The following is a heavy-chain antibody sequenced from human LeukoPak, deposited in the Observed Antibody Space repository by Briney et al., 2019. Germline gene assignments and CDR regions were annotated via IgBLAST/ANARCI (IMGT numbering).Heavy chain of an antibody. CDR1: GGSFSGYY. CDR3: ATTPIYCGGDCHSDY. CDR2: INHSGST. V-gene: IGHV4-34*01. Sequence: PSETLSLTCAVYGGSFSGYYWSWIRQPPGKGLEWIGEINHSGSTNYNPSLKSRVTISVDTSKNQFSPKLSSVTAADTAVYYCATTPIYCGGDCHSDYWGQGTLVTVSS. J-gene: IGHJ4*02. D-gene: IGHD2-21*02.